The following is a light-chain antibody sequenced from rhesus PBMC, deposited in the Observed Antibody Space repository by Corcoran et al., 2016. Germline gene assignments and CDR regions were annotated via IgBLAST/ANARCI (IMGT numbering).Light chain of an antibody. Sequence: MTQSPSSLSASVGDTVTITCRASQGISNYLAWYQQKPGKAPKPLIYIASQLESGAPSMFSGSGSGTDFTLPINSLQPEDFATYCCQQHNSYPRTFGQGTKVEVK. V-gene: IGKV1S14*01. CDR2: IAS. CDR1: QGISNY. J-gene: IGKJ1*01. CDR3: QQHNSYPRT.